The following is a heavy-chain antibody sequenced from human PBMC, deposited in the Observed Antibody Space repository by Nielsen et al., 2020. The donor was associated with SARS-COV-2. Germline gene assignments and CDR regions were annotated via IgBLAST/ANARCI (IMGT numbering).Heavy chain of an antibody. D-gene: IGHD7-27*01. Sequence: GESLKISCKGSGYSFTTYWIGWVRQMPGKGLEWMGNIYPSDSHTIYSPSFQGQVTISADKSINTAYLQWSSLKASDTAIYYCARHGLWGHIYWFDPWGQGTLVTVSS. CDR2: IYPSDSHT. V-gene: IGHV5-51*01. CDR1: GYSFTTYW. CDR3: ARHGLWGHIYWFDP. J-gene: IGHJ5*02.